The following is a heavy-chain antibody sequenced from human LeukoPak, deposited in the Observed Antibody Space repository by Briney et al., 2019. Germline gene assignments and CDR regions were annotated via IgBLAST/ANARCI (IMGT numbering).Heavy chain of an antibody. Sequence: ASVKVSRKASGYTFTSYYMHWVRQAPGQGLEWMGLINPSVDSTSYAQKFPGRVTMTRDTSTSTVYMELSSLRSEDTAVYYCARVSRGYTYGSFDYWGQGTLVTVSS. D-gene: IGHD5-18*01. CDR3: ARVSRGYTYGSFDY. V-gene: IGHV1-46*01. J-gene: IGHJ4*02. CDR1: GYTFTSYY. CDR2: INPSVDST.